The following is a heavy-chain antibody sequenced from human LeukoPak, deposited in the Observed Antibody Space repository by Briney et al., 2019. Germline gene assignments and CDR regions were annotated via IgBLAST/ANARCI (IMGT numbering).Heavy chain of an antibody. V-gene: IGHV3-30*04. CDR3: AREGPYDILTGLDPHYFHY. CDR1: GFTFSSYA. CDR2: ISYDGSNK. J-gene: IGHJ4*02. D-gene: IGHD3-9*01. Sequence: GRSLRLSCAASGFTFSSYAMHWVRQAPGKGLEWVAVISYDGSNKYYADSVKGRFTISRDNSKNTLYLQMNSLRAEDTAVYYCAREGPYDILTGLDPHYFHYSGQGTLLTVSS.